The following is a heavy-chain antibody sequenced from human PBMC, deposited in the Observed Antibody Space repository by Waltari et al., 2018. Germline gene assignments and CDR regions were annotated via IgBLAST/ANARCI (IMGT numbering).Heavy chain of an antibody. J-gene: IGHJ4*02. CDR3: TTDPDSSSSGGFDF. Sequence: EVQLVESGGGLAKPGGSLKVSCTASGFIFADGWMSWVRQAPGGGMAGVGRIKSGVDGETAEYAAPVKGRFTISRDDSKNTLYLHMDSLKTEDTAVYFCTTDPDSSSSGGFDFWGQGALVTVSS. CDR1: GFIFADGW. D-gene: IGHD3-22*01. V-gene: IGHV3-15*01. CDR2: IKSGVDGETA.